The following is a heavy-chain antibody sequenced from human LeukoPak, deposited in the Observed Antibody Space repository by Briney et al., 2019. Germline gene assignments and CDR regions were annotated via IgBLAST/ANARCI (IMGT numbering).Heavy chain of an antibody. D-gene: IGHD2-15*01. J-gene: IGHJ1*01. CDR3: APGGYCSGGSCYKEYFQH. V-gene: IGHV3-74*01. Sequence: GGSLRLSCAASGFTFSSYWMHWVRQAPGKGLVWVSRINSDGSSTSYADSVKGRFTISRDNAKNTLHLQMNSLRAEDTAVYYCAPGGYCSGGSCYKEYFQHWGQGTLVTVSS. CDR2: INSDGSST. CDR1: GFTFSSYW.